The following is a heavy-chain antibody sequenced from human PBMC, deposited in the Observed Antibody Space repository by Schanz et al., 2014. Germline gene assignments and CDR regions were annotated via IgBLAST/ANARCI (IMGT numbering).Heavy chain of an antibody. D-gene: IGHD3-10*01. CDR3: ARIGGSVFDY. V-gene: IGHV3-11*01. CDR1: GFPFSDYF. Sequence: QVQLVDSGGGLVKPGGSLRLSCTASGFPFSDYFMAWIRQPPGWGLEWLSYMGNGGVTIYYADSVKGRCAISRDNSKNALYLQMNSLRAEDAAVYYCARIGGSVFDYWAQGTLVTVSS. J-gene: IGHJ4*02. CDR2: MGNGGVTI.